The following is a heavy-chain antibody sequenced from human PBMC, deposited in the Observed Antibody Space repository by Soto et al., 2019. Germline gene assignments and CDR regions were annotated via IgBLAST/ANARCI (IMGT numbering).Heavy chain of an antibody. V-gene: IGHV3-30*18. CDR1: GFTFSTYG. CDR3: AKDPPQSHIFTGVFDY. CDR2: ISYDGSNK. J-gene: IGHJ4*02. D-gene: IGHD3-9*01. Sequence: GGSLRLSCAASGFTFSTYGMHWVRQAPGKGLEWVAIISYDGSNKYYADSVKGRFTISRDNSKNTLYLQMNSLSAEDTAVYYCAKDPPQSHIFTGVFDYWGQGALVTVSS.